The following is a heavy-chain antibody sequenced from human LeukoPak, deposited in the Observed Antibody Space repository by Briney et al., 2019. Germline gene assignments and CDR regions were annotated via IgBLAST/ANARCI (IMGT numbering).Heavy chain of an antibody. CDR1: GYSITSGYY. J-gene: IGHJ4*02. Sequence: SETLSLTCIVSGYSITSGYYWGWIRQPPGKGLEWIGSIYHSGDTYYNPSLKSRVTISVDTSKNQFSLKLSSVTAADTAVYYCARTKSVSPHTSSSWYNWGQGTLVTVSS. D-gene: IGHD6-13*01. CDR3: ARTKSVSPHTSSSWYN. V-gene: IGHV4-38-2*02. CDR2: IYHSGDT.